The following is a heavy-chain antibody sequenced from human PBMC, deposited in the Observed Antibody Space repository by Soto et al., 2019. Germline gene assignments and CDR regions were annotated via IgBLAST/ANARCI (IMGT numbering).Heavy chain of an antibody. J-gene: IGHJ6*02. V-gene: IGHV3-33*01. CDR3: AREGMPDSSWFSSYYYGMDV. D-gene: IGHD6-13*01. Sequence: GGSLRLSCAASGFTFSSYGMHWVRQAPGKALEWVAVIWYDGSNKYYAGSVKGRFTISRDNSKNTLYLQMNSLRAEDTAVYYCAREGMPDSSWFSSYYYGMDVWGQGTTVTV. CDR2: IWYDGSNK. CDR1: GFTFSSYG.